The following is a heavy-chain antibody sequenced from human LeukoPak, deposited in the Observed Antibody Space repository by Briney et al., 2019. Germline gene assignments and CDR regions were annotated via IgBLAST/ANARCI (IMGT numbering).Heavy chain of an antibody. D-gene: IGHD3-3*01. Sequence: GGSLRLSCAASGFTFSSYAMRWVRQAPGKGLEWVAVISYDGSNKYYADSVKGRFTVSRDNSKNTLYLQMNSLRAEDTAVYYCARDRVFLEWLLPFDYWGQGTLVTVSS. V-gene: IGHV3-30-3*01. CDR1: GFTFSSYA. J-gene: IGHJ4*02. CDR2: ISYDGSNK. CDR3: ARDRVFLEWLLPFDY.